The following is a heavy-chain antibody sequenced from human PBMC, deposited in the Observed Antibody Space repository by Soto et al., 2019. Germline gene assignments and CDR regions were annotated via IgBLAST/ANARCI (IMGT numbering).Heavy chain of an antibody. V-gene: IGHV3-30-3*01. D-gene: IGHD5-18*01. J-gene: IGHJ2*01. CDR3: ARDPLWGTAMVLWYFDL. Sequence: QVQLVESGGGVVQPGRSLRHSCAASGFTFNNYAMHWVRQAPGKGLEWVALISYDGSNKYYADSVKGRFTISRDNSKNTLYLQMNSLRAEDTAVYYCARDPLWGTAMVLWYFDLWGRGTLVTVSS. CDR2: ISYDGSNK. CDR1: GFTFNNYA.